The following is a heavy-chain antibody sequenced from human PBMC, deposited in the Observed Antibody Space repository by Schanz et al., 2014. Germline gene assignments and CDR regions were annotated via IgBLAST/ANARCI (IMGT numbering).Heavy chain of an antibody. V-gene: IGHV3-11*01. J-gene: IGHJ6*02. D-gene: IGHD2-15*01. CDR1: GFTFSDYY. CDR3: ERTCCRQESHYYYTGMDV. Sequence: QVQLVDSGGDLVKPGGSLRLSCAASGFTFSDYYMSWIRQAPGKGPEWVSYISSGGSDTYYADSVQGRFTISRDNARNSLHLQRSSRGAEATAVYCCERTCCRQESHYYYTGMDVWGQGTTVTVSS. CDR2: ISSGGSDT.